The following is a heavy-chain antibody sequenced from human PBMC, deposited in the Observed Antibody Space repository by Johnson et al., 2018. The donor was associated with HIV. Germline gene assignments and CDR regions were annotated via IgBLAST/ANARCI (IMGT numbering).Heavy chain of an antibody. Sequence: QVQLVESGGGVVQPGRSLRLSCAASDFTFSNNAIHWVRQAPGKGLEWVAVISYDGTHTYYADSVRGRFTISRDNSRNTVSLQMIILRPKDTAMYYCASGVTARAPLLIWGQGTMVTVSS. CDR2: ISYDGTHT. V-gene: IGHV3-30*14. J-gene: IGHJ3*02. CDR3: ASGVTARAPLLI. CDR1: DFTFSNNA. D-gene: IGHD4-23*01.